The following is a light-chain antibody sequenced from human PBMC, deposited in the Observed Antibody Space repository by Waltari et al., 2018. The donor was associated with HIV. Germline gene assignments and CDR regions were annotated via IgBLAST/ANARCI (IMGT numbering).Light chain of an antibody. CDR1: RSNIGRHS. CDR3: AAWDDSLDGPV. Sequence: QPVLTQPPSASGTPGPRVIISCSGSRSNIGRHSVSWYQHLPGATPTPLIFGNHQRASGVPDRFSGSKSATSASLAISGLRSVDEADYSCAAWDDSLDGPVFGGGTKLTVL. CDR2: GNH. J-gene: IGLJ2*01. V-gene: IGLV1-44*01.